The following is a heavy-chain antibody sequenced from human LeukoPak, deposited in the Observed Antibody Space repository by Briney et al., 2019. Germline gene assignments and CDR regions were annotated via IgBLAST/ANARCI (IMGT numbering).Heavy chain of an antibody. CDR1: GGSISSGGYY. CDR2: IYYSGST. Sequence: PSQTLSLTCTVSGGSISSGGYYWSWIRQHPGKGLEWIGYIYYSGSTNYNPSLKSRVSMSVDTSKNQFSLKLSSVTAADTAVYYCARDPEGHGYYFDYWGQGALVTVSS. D-gene: IGHD3-3*01. V-gene: IGHV4-31*03. J-gene: IGHJ4*02. CDR3: ARDPEGHGYYFDY.